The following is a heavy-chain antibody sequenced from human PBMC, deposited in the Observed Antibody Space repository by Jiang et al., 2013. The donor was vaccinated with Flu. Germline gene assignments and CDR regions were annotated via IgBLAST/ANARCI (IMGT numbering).Heavy chain of an antibody. CDR1: GFTFSTYW. Sequence: SCAASGFTFSTYWMHWVRQAPGKGLVWVSRSNTDGSSTTYADSVKGRFTISRDNAKNMLYLQMNSLRAEDTAVYYCASGRAVTSWGQGTLVTVSS. D-gene: IGHD4-17*01. CDR2: SNTDGSST. CDR3: ASGRAVTS. V-gene: IGHV3-74*01. J-gene: IGHJ5*02.